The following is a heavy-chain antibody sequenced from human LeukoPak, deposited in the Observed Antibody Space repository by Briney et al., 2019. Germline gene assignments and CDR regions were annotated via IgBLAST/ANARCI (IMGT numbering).Heavy chain of an antibody. CDR3: ARGPGQLLVGYYYYYMDV. D-gene: IGHD2-2*01. CDR2: IYYSGTT. V-gene: IGHV4-39*01. CDR1: GGSISSSHYY. Sequence: SETLSLTCTVSGGSISSSHYYWGWIRQTPGKGLEWIGTIYYSGTTYYNPSLESRATISEDTSKNQFSLTLRSVTAADTAVYYCARGPGQLLVGYYYYYMDVWGKGTTVTVSS. J-gene: IGHJ6*03.